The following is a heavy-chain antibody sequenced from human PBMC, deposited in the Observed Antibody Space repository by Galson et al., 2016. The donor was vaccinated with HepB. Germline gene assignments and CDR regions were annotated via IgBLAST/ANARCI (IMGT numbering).Heavy chain of an antibody. Sequence: SETLSLTCSVSSGSISNYFWSWIRRSPGKGLEWVGYINYSGKSNYNSSLKSRVTMSVDTSKNQFSLNLASVTAADTAVYYCARVQTGYISGWNFYHYYYMDVWGRGTTVTVSS. V-gene: IGHV4-59*01. J-gene: IGHJ6*03. CDR3: ARVQTGYISGWNFYHYYYMDV. CDR1: SGSISNYF. D-gene: IGHD6-19*01. CDR2: INYSGKS.